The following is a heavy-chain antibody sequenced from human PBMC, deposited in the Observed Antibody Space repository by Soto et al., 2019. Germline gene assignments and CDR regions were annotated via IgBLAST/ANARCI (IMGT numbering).Heavy chain of an antibody. V-gene: IGHV1-2*04. CDR3: ARSEYYDFWSGYFSGYYYYYGMDV. CDR1: GYTFTGYY. J-gene: IGHJ6*02. D-gene: IGHD3-3*01. CDR2: INPNSGGT. Sequence: ASVKVSCKASGYTFTGYYMHWVRQAPGQGLEWMGWINPNSGGTNYGQKFKGWVTMTRDTSISTAYMELSRLRSDDTAVYYCARSEYYDFWSGYFSGYYYYYGMDVWGQGTTVTVSS.